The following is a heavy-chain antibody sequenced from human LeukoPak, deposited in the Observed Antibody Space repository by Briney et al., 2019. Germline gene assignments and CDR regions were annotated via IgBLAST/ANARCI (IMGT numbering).Heavy chain of an antibody. J-gene: IGHJ1*01. CDR3: AGGVRDSSVSAVQH. Sequence: PSETLSLTCAVYGGSFSGYYWSWIRQPPGKGLEWIGEINHSGSTNYNPSLKSRVTISVDTSKNQFSLKLSSVTAADTAVYYCAGGVRDSSVSAVQHWGQGTLVTVSS. D-gene: IGHD3-22*01. CDR2: INHSGST. V-gene: IGHV4-34*01. CDR1: GGSFSGYY.